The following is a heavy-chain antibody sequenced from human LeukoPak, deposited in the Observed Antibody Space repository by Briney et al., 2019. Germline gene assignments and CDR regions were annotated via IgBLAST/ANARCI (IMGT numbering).Heavy chain of an antibody. V-gene: IGHV1-18*01. CDR3: ARGAGNAYCGGDCSLGWFDP. Sequence: GASVKVSCKASGYTFTSYGISWVRQAPGQGLEWMGWISAYNGNTNYAQKLQGRVTMTTDTSTSTAYMELRSLRSDDTAVYYCARGAGNAYCGGDCSLGWFDPWGQGTLVTASS. CDR1: GYTFTSYG. D-gene: IGHD2-21*02. J-gene: IGHJ5*02. CDR2: ISAYNGNT.